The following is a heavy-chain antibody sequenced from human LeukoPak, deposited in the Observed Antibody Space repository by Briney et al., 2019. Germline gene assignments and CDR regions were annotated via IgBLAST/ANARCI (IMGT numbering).Heavy chain of an antibody. CDR3: ARDRPVGARGSAFYI. J-gene: IGHJ3*02. V-gene: IGHV3-30-3*01. CDR1: GFTFSSYA. CDR2: ISYDGSNK. Sequence: GGSLRLSCAASGFTFSSYAMHWVRQAPGKGLEWVAVISYDGSNKYYAHSVKGGFTISRDNSKNTLYLQMNSLRAEDTAVYYCARDRPVGARGSAFYIWGQGPMVTASS. D-gene: IGHD1-26*01.